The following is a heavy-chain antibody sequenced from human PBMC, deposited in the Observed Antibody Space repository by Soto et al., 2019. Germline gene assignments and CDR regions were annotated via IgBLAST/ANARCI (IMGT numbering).Heavy chain of an antibody. CDR1: GGSISSYY. Sequence: QVQLQESGPGLVKPSETLSLTCTVSGGSISSYYWSWIRQPPGKGLEWIGYIYYSGSTNYNPSLKSRVTISVDTSKNQFSLKLSSVTAADTAVYYCAAVDTAMVGPPFGPWGQGTLVTVSS. D-gene: IGHD5-18*01. CDR3: AAVDTAMVGPPFGP. J-gene: IGHJ5*02. V-gene: IGHV4-59*01. CDR2: IYYSGST.